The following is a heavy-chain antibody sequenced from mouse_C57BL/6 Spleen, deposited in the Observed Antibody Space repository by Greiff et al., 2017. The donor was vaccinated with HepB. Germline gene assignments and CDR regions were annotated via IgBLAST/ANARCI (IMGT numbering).Heavy chain of an antibody. D-gene: IGHD2-3*01. CDR3: ARDAHDNYFDY. CDR2: ISDGGSYT. J-gene: IGHJ2*01. Sequence: EVKLVESGGGLVKPGGSLKLSCAASGFTFSSYAMSWVRQTPEKRLEWVATISDGGSYTYYPDNVKGRFTISRDNAKNNLYLQMSHLKSEDTAMYYCARDAHDNYFDYWGQGTTLTVSS. CDR1: GFTFSSYA. V-gene: IGHV5-4*01.